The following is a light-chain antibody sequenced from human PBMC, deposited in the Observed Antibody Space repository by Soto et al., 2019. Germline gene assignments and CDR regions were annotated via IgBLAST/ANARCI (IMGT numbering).Light chain of an antibody. Sequence: QSVLTQPPSASGTPGQRVTISCSGSSSNSGSNTVNWYQQLPGTAPKLLIYSNNQRPSGVPDRFSGSKSGTSASLAISGLQSEDEADYYCEAWAASLNGAVFGGGTQLTVL. J-gene: IGLJ7*01. CDR3: EAWAASLNGAV. CDR1: SSNSGSNT. CDR2: SNN. V-gene: IGLV1-44*01.